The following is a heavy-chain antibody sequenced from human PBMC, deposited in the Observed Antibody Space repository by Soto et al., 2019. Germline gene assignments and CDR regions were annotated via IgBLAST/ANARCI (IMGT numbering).Heavy chain of an antibody. CDR3: ARVPGYCSGGSCYYPNGGFDY. J-gene: IGHJ4*02. CDR2: IYYSGST. D-gene: IGHD2-15*01. Sequence: QVQLQESGPGLVKPSQTLSLTCTVSGGSISSGGYYWSWIRQHPGKGLEWIGYIYYSGSTYYNPSPKSRVTISVDTSKNQFSLKLSSVTAADTAVYYCARVPGYCSGGSCYYPNGGFDYWGQGTLVTVSS. V-gene: IGHV4-31*03. CDR1: GGSISSGGYY.